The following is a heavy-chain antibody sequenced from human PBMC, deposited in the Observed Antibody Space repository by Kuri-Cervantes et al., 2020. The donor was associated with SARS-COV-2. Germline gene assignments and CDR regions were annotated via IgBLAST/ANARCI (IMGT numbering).Heavy chain of an antibody. V-gene: IGHV4-59*01. Sequence: SETLSLTCTVSGGSISSYYWSWIRQPPGKGLEWIGYIYYIGSTNYNPSLKSRVTISVDTSKNQFSLKLSSVTAADTAVYYCARKAYYYDSREAFDIWGQGTMVTVSS. D-gene: IGHD3-22*01. CDR2: IYYIGST. CDR1: GGSISSYY. CDR3: ARKAYYYDSREAFDI. J-gene: IGHJ3*02.